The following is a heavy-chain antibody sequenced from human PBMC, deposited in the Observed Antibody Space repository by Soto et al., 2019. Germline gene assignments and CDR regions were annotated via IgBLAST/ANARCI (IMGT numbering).Heavy chain of an antibody. Sequence: PSETLSLTCAVSGYSISSGYYWGWIRQPPGKGLEWIGSIYHSGSTYYNPSLKSRVTISVDTSKNQFSLKLSSVTAADTAVYYCARDIAARNYYYYGMDVWGQGTTVT. CDR3: ARDIAARNYYYYGMDV. J-gene: IGHJ6*02. CDR2: IYHSGST. V-gene: IGHV4-38-2*02. D-gene: IGHD6-6*01. CDR1: GYSISSGYY.